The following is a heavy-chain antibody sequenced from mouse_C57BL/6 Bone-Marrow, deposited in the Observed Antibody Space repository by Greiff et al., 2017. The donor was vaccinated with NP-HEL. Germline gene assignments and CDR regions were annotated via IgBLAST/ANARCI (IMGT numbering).Heavy chain of an antibody. CDR3: TVPLLRSGAMDY. D-gene: IGHD1-1*01. V-gene: IGHV6-3*01. Sequence: EVKVEESGGGLVQPGGSMKLSCVASGFTFSNYWMNWVRQSPEKGLEWVAQIRLKSDNYATHYAESVKGRFTISRDDSKSSVYLQMNNLRAEDTGIYYCTVPLLRSGAMDYWGQGTSVTVSS. J-gene: IGHJ4*01. CDR1: GFTFSNYW. CDR2: IRLKSDNYAT.